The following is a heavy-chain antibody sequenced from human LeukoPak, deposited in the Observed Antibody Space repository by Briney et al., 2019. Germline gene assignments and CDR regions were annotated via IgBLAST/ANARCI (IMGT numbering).Heavy chain of an antibody. V-gene: IGHV3-23*01. D-gene: IGHD4-17*01. CDR3: AKVGTVTTKGPIDY. CDR2: ISGSGGST. Sequence: PGGSLRPSCAASGFTFSSYAMSWVRQAPGKGLDWVSLISGSGGSTYYADSVKGRFTISRDNSKNTLYLQMNTLRAEDTAVYYCAKVGTVTTKGPIDYWGQGTLVTVSS. J-gene: IGHJ4*02. CDR1: GFTFSSYA.